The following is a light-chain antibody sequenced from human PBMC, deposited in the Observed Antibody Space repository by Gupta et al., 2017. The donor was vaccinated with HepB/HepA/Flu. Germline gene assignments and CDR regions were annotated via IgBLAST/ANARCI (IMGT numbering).Light chain of an antibody. CDR1: QSVNNN. CDR2: GAS. CDR3: QQYDNWPPLT. Sequence: EIVMTQSPATLSVSPGERATLSCSASQSVNNNLAWYQQRPGQAPSLLIYGASTRATGIPARFIDSGSGTEFTLTISSLQSEDFAIYYCQQYDNWPPLTFGGGTKVEIK. J-gene: IGKJ4*01. V-gene: IGKV3-15*01.